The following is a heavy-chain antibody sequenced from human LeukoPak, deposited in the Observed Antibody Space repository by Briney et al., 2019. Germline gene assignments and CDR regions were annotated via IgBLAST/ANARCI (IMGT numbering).Heavy chain of an antibody. CDR2: IYTGGST. J-gene: IGHJ6*03. V-gene: IGHV3-53*05. Sequence: PGGSLRFSCAASGFTVSSTYMSWVRQAPGKGLEWVSVIYTGGSTYYADSVKGRFTVSRDHSKNTLYLQMNSLTLEDTAVYYCAKLVDYCEGRTCFTTYYYTDIWDKGTTVTVSS. D-gene: IGHD4-17*01. CDR1: GFTVSSTY. CDR3: AKLVDYCEGRTCFTTYYYTDI.